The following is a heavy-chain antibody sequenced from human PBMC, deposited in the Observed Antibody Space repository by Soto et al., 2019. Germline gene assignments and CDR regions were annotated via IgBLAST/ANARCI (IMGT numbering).Heavy chain of an antibody. Sequence: SETLSLTCTVSGGSISSSSYYWGWIRQPPGKGLEWIGNIYYSGSTYYNPSLQSRVTISVDTSKNQFSLQLYSVAAADTAVYFCARHSPVTGYCRGGSCYSERYFDYWGQGTQVTVSS. CDR2: IYYSGST. D-gene: IGHD2-15*01. V-gene: IGHV4-39*01. CDR1: GGSISSSSYY. J-gene: IGHJ4*02. CDR3: ARHSPVTGYCRGGSCYSERYFDY.